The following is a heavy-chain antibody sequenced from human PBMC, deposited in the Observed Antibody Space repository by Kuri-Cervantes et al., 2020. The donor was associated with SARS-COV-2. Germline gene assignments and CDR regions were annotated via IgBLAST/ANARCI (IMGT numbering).Heavy chain of an antibody. Sequence: ASVKVSCKASGYTFTGYYMHWVRQAPGQGLEWMGWINPNSGGTNYAQKFQGWVTMTRDTYISTDYMELSRMRYDDTAVYYCARSGYYGAGSYQGGMDVWGQGTTVTVSS. D-gene: IGHD3-10*01. CDR1: GYTFTGYY. V-gene: IGHV1-2*04. CDR2: INPNSGGT. J-gene: IGHJ6*02. CDR3: ARSGYYGAGSYQGGMDV.